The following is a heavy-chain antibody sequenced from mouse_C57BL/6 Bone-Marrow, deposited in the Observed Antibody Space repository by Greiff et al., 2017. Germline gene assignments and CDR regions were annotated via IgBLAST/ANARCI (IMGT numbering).Heavy chain of an antibody. Sequence: QVQLKQSGAELARPGASVKLSCKASGYTFTSYGISWVKQRTGQGLEWIGEIYPRSGNTYYNEKFKGKATLTADKSSSTAYMELRSLTSEDSAVYFCVSVLYYYAMDYWGQGTSVTVSS. CDR2: IYPRSGNT. J-gene: IGHJ4*01. CDR1: GYTFTSYG. CDR3: VSVLYYYAMDY. V-gene: IGHV1-81*01.